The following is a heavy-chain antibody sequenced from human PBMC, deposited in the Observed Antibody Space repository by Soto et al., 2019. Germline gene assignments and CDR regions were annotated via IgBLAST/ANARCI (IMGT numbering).Heavy chain of an antibody. J-gene: IGHJ4*02. CDR2: SSGSGGST. Sequence: EVQLLESGGVLVQPGGSLRLSCAASGFTFSSYAVSWVREASGQGLEGVSASSGSGGSTYYADSVKGRFTISRDNTKNTLYLQMNSLRAEDTAVSYWAKEKGYKWNPFDYWGQGTLVTVSS. D-gene: IGHD1-20*01. V-gene: IGHV3-23*01. CDR1: GFTFSSYA. CDR3: AKEKGYKWNPFDY.